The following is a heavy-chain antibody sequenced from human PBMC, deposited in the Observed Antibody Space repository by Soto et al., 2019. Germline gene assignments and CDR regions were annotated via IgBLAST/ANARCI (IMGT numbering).Heavy chain of an antibody. D-gene: IGHD3-9*01. CDR2: IYPDDSDT. J-gene: IGHJ6*02. CDR3: ARNSLTGYYNYYYSMDV. V-gene: IGHV5-51*01. CDR1: GYSFSSYW. Sequence: PEESVKISCNSSGYSFSSYWIAWVRLMPWKGLEWMGSIYPDDSDTKYSPSFQGQVTISADKSISAAYLQWSSLKASDTAIYYCARNSLTGYYNYYYSMDVWGQGTTVTVSS.